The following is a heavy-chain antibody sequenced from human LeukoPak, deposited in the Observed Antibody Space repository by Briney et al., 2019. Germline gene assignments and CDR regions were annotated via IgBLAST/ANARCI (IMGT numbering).Heavy chain of an antibody. V-gene: IGHV1-69*05. CDR2: IIPIFGTA. Sequence: SSVKVSCKASGGTFSSYAISWVRQAPGQGLEWMGRIIPIFGTANYAQKFQGRVTITTDESTSTAYMELSSLRSEDTAVYYCARDLIAAAGSHPPLDYWGQGTLVPVSS. J-gene: IGHJ4*02. D-gene: IGHD6-13*01. CDR1: GGTFSSYA. CDR3: ARDLIAAAGSHPPLDY.